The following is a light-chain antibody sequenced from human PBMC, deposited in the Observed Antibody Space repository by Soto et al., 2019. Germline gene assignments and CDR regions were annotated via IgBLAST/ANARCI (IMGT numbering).Light chain of an antibody. CDR1: QSVDDY. CDR2: AAS. CDR3: LQSYETPWT. V-gene: IGKV1-39*01. J-gene: IGKJ1*01. Sequence: DIQMTQSPSSLSASVGDRVTITCRASQSVDDYFSWYQQIPGRAPKLLIYAASHLQSWVSSRFRGSGYGTDVILTISSLQPEDSAIYYCLQSYETPWTFGQGTKVEIK.